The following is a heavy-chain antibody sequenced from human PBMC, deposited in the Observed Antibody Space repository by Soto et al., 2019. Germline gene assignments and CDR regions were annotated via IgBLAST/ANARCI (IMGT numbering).Heavy chain of an antibody. D-gene: IGHD6-13*01. J-gene: IGHJ6*02. CDR1: GFTFSSYG. V-gene: IGHV3-30*18. CDR2: ISYDGSNK. Sequence: PGGSLRLSCAASGFTFSSYGMHWVRQAPGKGLEWVAVISYDGSNKYYADSVKGRFTISRDNSKNTLYLQMNSLRAEDTAVYYCAKYWAPRRQQGFAGMDVWGQGTTVTVSS. CDR3: AKYWAPRRQQGFAGMDV.